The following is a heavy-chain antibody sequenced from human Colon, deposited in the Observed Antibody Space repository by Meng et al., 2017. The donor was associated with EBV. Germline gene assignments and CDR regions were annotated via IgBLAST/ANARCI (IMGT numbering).Heavy chain of an antibody. CDR2: LNPSGGST. CDR3: ARVSRGGSYRFDP. V-gene: IGHV1-46*03. CDR1: AYPFTNYY. Sequence: GAALMTPGARGQCPYSASAYPFTNYYIPWVRHAPRQGLGWMGVLNPSGGSTNTAKKFQGRVTMTRNTSTTTVYMYLMSLRSEDTAVYYCARVSRGGSYRFDPWGQGTLVTVSS. D-gene: IGHD1-26*01. J-gene: IGHJ5*02.